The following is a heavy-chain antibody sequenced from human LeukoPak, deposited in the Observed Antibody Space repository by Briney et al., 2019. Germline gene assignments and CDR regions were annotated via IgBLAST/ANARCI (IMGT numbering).Heavy chain of an antibody. CDR1: GFNFSSYT. V-gene: IGHV3-21*01. D-gene: IGHD1-26*01. J-gene: IGHJ4*02. Sequence: RAGGSLRLSCAASGFNFSSYTMNWVRQAPGKGLEWVSSISSSSTYIYNADSVEGRFTISRDNANNALYLQMNSLRVEDTAVYYCARGRGGHTGNFDYWGQGTLVTVSS. CDR2: ISSSSTYI. CDR3: ARGRGGHTGNFDY.